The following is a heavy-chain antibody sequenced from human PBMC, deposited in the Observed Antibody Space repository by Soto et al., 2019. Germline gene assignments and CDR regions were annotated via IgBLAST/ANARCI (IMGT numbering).Heavy chain of an antibody. Sequence: SETLSLTCTVSGGSISSYSWSWVRQPPGKGLEWIGNIHYNGNTKYNPSLKSRVTMSVDTSKNQFSLRLISVTAADTAKYFCAREGNLGRWLQPLDFWGQGTLVTVSS. V-gene: IGHV4-59*01. CDR3: AREGNLGRWLQPLDF. CDR1: GGSISSYS. CDR2: IHYNGNT. D-gene: IGHD5-12*01. J-gene: IGHJ4*02.